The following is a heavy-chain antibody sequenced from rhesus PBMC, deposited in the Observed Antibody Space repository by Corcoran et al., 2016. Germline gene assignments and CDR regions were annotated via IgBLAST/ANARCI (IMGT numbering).Heavy chain of an antibody. CDR3: AREGIAAAGFDY. CDR1: GYSISSNY. J-gene: IGHJ4*01. V-gene: IGHV4-147*01. Sequence: QVQLQESGPGLVKPSETLSLTCAVSGYSISSNYWSWIRQPPGKGLEWIGYIYGSSGSTSANPSLKSRVTISTDPSKNQFSLKLSSVTAADTAVYYCAREGIAAAGFDYWGQGVLVTVSS. D-gene: IGHD6-25*01. CDR2: IYGSSGST.